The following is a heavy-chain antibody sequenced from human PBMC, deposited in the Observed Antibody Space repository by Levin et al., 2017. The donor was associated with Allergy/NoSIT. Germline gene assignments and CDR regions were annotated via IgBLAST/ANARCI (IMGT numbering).Heavy chain of an antibody. D-gene: IGHD6-13*01. Sequence: ASVKVSCKASGYTFITYYLHWVRQAPGQGLEWMGTINPSGGSTTYAQKFQDRVTMTRDRSTSTVYMELSSLRYEDTAMYYCARQGLRILAGGTYNYYYMDVWGKGTAVTVSS. J-gene: IGHJ6*03. V-gene: IGHV1-46*01. CDR3: ARQGLRILAGGTYNYYYMDV. CDR2: INPSGGST. CDR1: GYTFITYY.